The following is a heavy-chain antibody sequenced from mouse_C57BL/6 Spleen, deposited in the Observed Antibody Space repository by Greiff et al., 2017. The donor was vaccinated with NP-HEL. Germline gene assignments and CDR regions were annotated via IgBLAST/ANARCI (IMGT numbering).Heavy chain of an antibody. CDR1: GFNIKDDY. D-gene: IGHD2-2*01. Sequence: EVQLQESGAELVRPGASVKLSCTASGFNIKDDYMHWVKQRPEQGLEWIGWIDPENGDTEYASKFQGKATITADTSSNTADLQLSSLTSEDTAVYYCTYGSTGFAYWGQGTLVTVSA. CDR3: TYGSTGFAY. V-gene: IGHV14-4*01. CDR2: IDPENGDT. J-gene: IGHJ3*01.